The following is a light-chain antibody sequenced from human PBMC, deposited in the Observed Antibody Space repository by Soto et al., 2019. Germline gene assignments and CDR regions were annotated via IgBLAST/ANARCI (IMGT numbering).Light chain of an antibody. Sequence: EIVLTQSPGTLSLSPGERATLSCRASQSVSSSYLAWYQQKPGQAPRLLIYGASSRATDIPDRFSGSGSGTDFTLTISRLGPEDFAVYYCQQWFTFGPGTKVDIK. CDR2: GAS. CDR3: QQWFT. J-gene: IGKJ3*01. CDR1: QSVSSSY. V-gene: IGKV3-20*01.